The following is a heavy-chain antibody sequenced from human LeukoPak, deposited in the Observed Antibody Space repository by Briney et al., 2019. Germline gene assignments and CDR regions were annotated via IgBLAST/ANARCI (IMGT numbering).Heavy chain of an antibody. J-gene: IGHJ5*02. D-gene: IGHD5-12*01. Sequence: ASVKVSCKASGYTFNNYDIHWVRQAPGQGLEWMGWINPDSGDTNYAQKFQGRVTMTRDTSINTLYMELSRLTYDDTATFYCTREARAGNWFDPWGQGTLITVS. CDR2: INPDSGDT. CDR1: GYTFNNYD. V-gene: IGHV1-2*02. CDR3: TREARAGNWFDP.